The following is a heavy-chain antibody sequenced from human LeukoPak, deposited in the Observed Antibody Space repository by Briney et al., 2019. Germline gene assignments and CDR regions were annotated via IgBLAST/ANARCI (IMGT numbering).Heavy chain of an antibody. V-gene: IGHV4-30-4*01. D-gene: IGHD2-15*01. J-gene: IGHJ3*02. CDR2: IYDSGST. CDR3: ARDCSGGSCYGAFDI. Sequence: SQTLSLTCTVSGASIRSGDYYWSWIRQPPGKGLEWIGYIYDSGSTYYNPSLKSRITISVDTSENRFSLKLSSVTATDTAVYYCARDCSGGSCYGAFDIRGQGTMVTVSS. CDR1: GASIRSGDYY.